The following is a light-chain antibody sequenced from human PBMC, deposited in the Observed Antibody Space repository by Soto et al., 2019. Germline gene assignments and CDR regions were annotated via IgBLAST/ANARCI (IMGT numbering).Light chain of an antibody. CDR1: SSNIGSHT. CDR2: SNT. V-gene: IGLV1-44*01. CDR3: AACDDSLNGVV. Sequence: QSVLTQPPSASGTPGQTIAISCSGGSSNIGSHTVNWYQQLPGTAPRLLIYSNTQRPSGVPDRCSGSKSGTSASLAISGLQSEYEGDYYCAACDDSLNGVVFGGGTKVTVL. J-gene: IGLJ2*01.